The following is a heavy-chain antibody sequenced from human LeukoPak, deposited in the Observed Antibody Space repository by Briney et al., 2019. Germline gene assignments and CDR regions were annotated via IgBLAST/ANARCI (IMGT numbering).Heavy chain of an antibody. CDR3: SKAPYNSLYYFDY. V-gene: IGHV3-23*01. CDR2: ISGSGGST. D-gene: IGHD6-6*01. J-gene: IGHJ4*02. CDR1: GFTFSSYA. Sequence: GGSLRLSCAASGFTFSSYAMSWVRQAPGKGLEWVSAISGSGGSTYYADSVKGRFTISRDNSKNTLYLQMNRLRSYDTAVYFCSKAPYNSLYYFDYWGQGTLVPVSS.